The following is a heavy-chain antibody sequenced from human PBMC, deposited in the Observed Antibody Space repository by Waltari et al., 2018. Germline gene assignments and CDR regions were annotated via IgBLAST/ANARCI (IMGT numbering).Heavy chain of an antibody. D-gene: IGHD6-6*01. J-gene: IGHJ6*02. Sequence: QVQLVQSGAEVKKPGSSVKVSCKASGGTFSSYAISWVRQAPGQGLEWMGRIIPIVGTANYAQKFQGRVTITADKSTSTAYMELSSLRSEDTAVYYCARDGGIAARSGMDVWGQGTTVTVSS. V-gene: IGHV1-69*08. CDR1: GGTFSSYA. CDR2: IIPIVGTA. CDR3: ARDGGIAARSGMDV.